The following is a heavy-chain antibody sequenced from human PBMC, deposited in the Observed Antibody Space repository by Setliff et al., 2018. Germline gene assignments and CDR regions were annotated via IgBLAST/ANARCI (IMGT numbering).Heavy chain of an antibody. CDR2: IYYSGGA. V-gene: IGHV4-59*01. D-gene: IGHD2-2*01. J-gene: IGHJ6*02. Sequence: SETLSLTCSVSGDSINHFFWTWVRLSPGKGLEWIGYIYYSGGATYNPSLRSRASIAIGASKAHFSLDLRTVTTADTAVYYCARDASFGFDVWGPGITVTSP. CDR1: GDSINHFF. CDR3: ARDASFGFDV.